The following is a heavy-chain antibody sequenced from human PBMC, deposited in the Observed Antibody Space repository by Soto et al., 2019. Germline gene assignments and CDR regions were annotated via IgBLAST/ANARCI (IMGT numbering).Heavy chain of an antibody. Sequence: GGSLRLSCAASGFTYSTYTMHWVRQAPGKGLEWVAVISYDGNNKFYADSVKGRFTISRDSTKQTLYLQMNSLRAEDTAVYYCAKDEVGAVYYYYYGMDVWGQGTTVTVS. D-gene: IGHD1-26*01. J-gene: IGHJ6*02. V-gene: IGHV3-30-3*01. CDR2: ISYDGNNK. CDR1: GFTYSTYT. CDR3: AKDEVGAVYYYYYGMDV.